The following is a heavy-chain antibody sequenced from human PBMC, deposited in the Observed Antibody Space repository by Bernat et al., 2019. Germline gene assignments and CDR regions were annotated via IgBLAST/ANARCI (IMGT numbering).Heavy chain of an antibody. CDR2: IKSKTDGGTT. V-gene: IGHV3-15*01. CDR3: TTDPMGLWFGAWGPQYNWFDP. CDR1: GFTVSSNY. J-gene: IGHJ5*02. D-gene: IGHD3-10*01. Sequence: EVQLVESGGGLVQPGGSLRLSCAASGFTVSSNYMSWVRQAPGKGLEWVGRIKSKTDGGTTDYAAPVKGRFTISRDDSKNTLYLQMNSLKTEDTAVYYCTTDPMGLWFGAWGPQYNWFDPWGQGTLVTVSS.